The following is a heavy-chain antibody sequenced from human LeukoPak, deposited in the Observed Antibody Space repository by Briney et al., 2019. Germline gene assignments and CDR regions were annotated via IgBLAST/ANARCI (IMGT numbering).Heavy chain of an antibody. V-gene: IGHV3-23*01. CDR3: AKGYSSGWYAFDS. CDR1: GFTFSSYA. Sequence: PGGSLRLSCAASGFTFSSYAMSWVRQAPGKGLEWVSATSGSGGNTYYADSVKGRFTISRDNSKKTLYLQLSRLRAEDTAVYYCAKGYSSGWYAFDSWGQGTLVTVSS. J-gene: IGHJ4*02. D-gene: IGHD6-19*01. CDR2: TSGSGGNT.